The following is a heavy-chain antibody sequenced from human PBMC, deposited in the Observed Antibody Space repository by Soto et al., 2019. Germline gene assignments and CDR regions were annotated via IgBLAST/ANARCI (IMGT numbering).Heavy chain of an antibody. D-gene: IGHD1-1*01. CDR1: GITFSNYG. V-gene: IGHV3-30*03. J-gene: IGHJ4*02. CDR2: IAYDGSSK. CDR3: ARRGTAALGTSRNDHFDS. Sequence: GGSLRLSCAASGITFSNYGMHWVRQAPGRGLEWLAVIAYDGSSKYYAESVRGRFTISRDNAGNTVFLQMNSLRGEDTAVYYCARRGTAALGTSRNDHFDSWGQGALVTVSS.